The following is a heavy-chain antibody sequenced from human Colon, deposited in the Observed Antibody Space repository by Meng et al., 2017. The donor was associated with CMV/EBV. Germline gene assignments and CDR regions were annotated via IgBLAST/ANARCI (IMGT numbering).Heavy chain of an antibody. V-gene: IGHV3-21*01. CDR3: ARDPPKGSSWYLGY. D-gene: IGHD6-13*01. CDR2: ISSSSSYI. J-gene: IGHJ4*02. CDR1: GFTFSSYS. Sequence: GESLKISCAASGFTFSSYSMNWVRQAPGKGLEWVSSISSSSSYIYYADSVTGRFTISRDNAKNSLYLQMNSLRAEDTAVYYCARDPPKGSSWYLGYWGQGTLVTVSS.